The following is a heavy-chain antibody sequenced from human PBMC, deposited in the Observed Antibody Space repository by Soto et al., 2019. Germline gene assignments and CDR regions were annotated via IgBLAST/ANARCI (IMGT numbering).Heavy chain of an antibody. CDR1: GGFFSVSSFG. J-gene: IGHJ6*02. CDR2: IIPMFGTT. Sequence: GASVKVSCKASGGFFSVSSFGISWVRQAPGQGFEWMGGIIPMFGTTNYAQKFQDKVTITADKSTNTAYMEVSSLTSEDTAMYYCARGAILTPNNVMDVWGQGTTVTVSS. D-gene: IGHD3-9*01. V-gene: IGHV1-69*06. CDR3: ARGAILTPNNVMDV.